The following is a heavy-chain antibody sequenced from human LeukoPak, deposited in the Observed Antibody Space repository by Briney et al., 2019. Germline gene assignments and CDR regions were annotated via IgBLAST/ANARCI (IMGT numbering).Heavy chain of an antibody. CDR3: ARDNRPYCSSTSCYYFDY. J-gene: IGHJ4*02. D-gene: IGHD2-2*01. V-gene: IGHV1-69*13. CDR1: GGTFSSYA. Sequence: ASVKVSCKASGGTFSSYAISWVRQAPGQGLEWMGGIIPIFGTANYAQKFQGRVTITADESTSTAYMELSSLRSEDTAVYYCARDNRPYCSSTSCYYFDYWGQGTLVTVSS. CDR2: IIPIFGTA.